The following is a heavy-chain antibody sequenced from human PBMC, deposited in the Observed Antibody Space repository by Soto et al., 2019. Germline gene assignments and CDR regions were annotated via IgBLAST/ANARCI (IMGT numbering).Heavy chain of an antibody. CDR2: ISAHNGNT. J-gene: IGHJ4*02. V-gene: IGHV1-18*01. D-gene: IGHD1-1*01. Sequence: QVHLVQSGAEVKKPGASVKVSCKGSGYAFTTYGITWVRQAPGQGLEWMGWISAHNGNTNYAQKLQGRVTVTSDTSTSTAYMELRSLRSDDTAVYYCARGRYGDYWGQGALVTVSS. CDR3: ARGRYGDY. CDR1: GYAFTTYG.